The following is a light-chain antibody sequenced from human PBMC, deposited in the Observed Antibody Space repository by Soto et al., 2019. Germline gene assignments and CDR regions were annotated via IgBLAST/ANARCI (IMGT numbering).Light chain of an antibody. CDR2: EVT. J-gene: IGLJ1*01. V-gene: IGLV2-14*01. Sequence: QSALTQPASLSGFPGQSSSISCTRTGSDNSTYNYVSRYQHHPCKAPKFIIHEVTNRPSGVSNRFSGSKSGNTPSLPISRVPSEDAADYFCNSYTSASTYVLGSGTKVTV. CDR3: NSYTSASTYV. CDR1: GSDNSTYNY.